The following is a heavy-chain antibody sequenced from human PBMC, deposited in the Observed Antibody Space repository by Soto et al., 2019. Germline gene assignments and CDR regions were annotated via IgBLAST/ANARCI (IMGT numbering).Heavy chain of an antibody. CDR1: GGSFSGFY. V-gene: IGHV4-34*01. Sequence: QVQLQQWGAGLLKPSETLSLTCAVYGGSFSGFYWSWIRQPPGKGLEWIGESNHVGSTNYNPSLKRRVPMAVAPSKNQFSLRLTSVTAADTAVYYCARVLIAGVTTDWGQGTLVIVAS. D-gene: IGHD5-18*01. CDR3: ARVLIAGVTTD. J-gene: IGHJ4*02. CDR2: SNHVGST.